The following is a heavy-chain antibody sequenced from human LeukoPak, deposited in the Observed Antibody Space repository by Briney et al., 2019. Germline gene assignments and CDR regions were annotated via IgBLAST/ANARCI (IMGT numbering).Heavy chain of an antibody. CDR3: ARVTVTYYYDSSGYVRFDP. CDR1: GGSISSYY. J-gene: IGHJ5*02. D-gene: IGHD3-22*01. V-gene: IGHV4-59*01. Sequence: PSETLSLTCTVSGGSISSYYWSWIRQPPGKGLEWIGYIYYSGSTNYNPSLKSRVTISVDTSKNQFSLKLSSVTAADTAVYYCARVTVTYYYDSSGYVRFDPWGQGTLVTVSS. CDR2: IYYSGST.